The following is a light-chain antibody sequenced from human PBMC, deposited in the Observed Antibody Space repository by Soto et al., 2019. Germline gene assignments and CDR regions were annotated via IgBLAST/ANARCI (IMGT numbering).Light chain of an antibody. J-gene: IGLJ2*01. CDR2: ENH. V-gene: IGLV1-51*01. CDR3: GSWDSSLSIGV. Sequence: QSVLTQPPSVSAAPGQTVTISCSESTSDIGSNYVSWYQQLPGTAPKLLIYENHNRPAGIPDRFSGSKSGTSATLGITGLQTGDEADYYCGSWDSSLSIGVFGGGTQLTVL. CDR1: TSDIGSNY.